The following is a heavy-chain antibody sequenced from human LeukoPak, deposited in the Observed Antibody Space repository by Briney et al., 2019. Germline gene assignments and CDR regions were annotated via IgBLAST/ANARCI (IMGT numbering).Heavy chain of an antibody. CDR2: IYSGGST. CDR3: ARADTAMGYFDY. Sequence: PGGSLRLSCAASGFTFSSNYMSWVRQAPGKGLEWVSVIYSGGSTYYADSVKGRFTISRDNSKNTLYLQMNSLRAEDTAVYYCARADTAMGYFDYWGQGTLVTVSS. D-gene: IGHD5-18*01. V-gene: IGHV3-53*01. CDR1: GFTFSSNY. J-gene: IGHJ4*02.